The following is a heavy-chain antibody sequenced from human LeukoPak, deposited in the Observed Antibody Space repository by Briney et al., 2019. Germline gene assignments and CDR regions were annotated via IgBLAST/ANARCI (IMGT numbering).Heavy chain of an antibody. CDR1: GGSISSHY. D-gene: IGHD5-24*01. J-gene: IGHJ3*02. CDR2: IYYSGST. V-gene: IGHV4-59*11. Sequence: SETLSLTCTVSGGSISSHYWSWIRQPPGKGLEWIGYIYYSGSTNYNPSLKSRVTISVDTSKNQFSLKLSSVTAADTAVYYCARGRVGRSFDIWGQGTMVTVSS. CDR3: ARGRVGRSFDI.